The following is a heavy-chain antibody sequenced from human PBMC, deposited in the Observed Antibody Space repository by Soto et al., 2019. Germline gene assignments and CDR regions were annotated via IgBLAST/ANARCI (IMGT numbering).Heavy chain of an antibody. Sequence: QVQLQESGPGLVKPSQTLSLTCTVSGGSISSGDYYWSWILQPPGKGLEWIGYIYYSGSTYYNPFLKSLVTISVDTSKNHFSLKLRSVTAADTAVYYCARVRPAYFDLWGRGTLVTVSS. D-gene: IGHD2-2*01. CDR1: GGSISSGDYY. J-gene: IGHJ2*01. CDR3: ARVRPAYFDL. V-gene: IGHV4-30-4*01. CDR2: IYYSGST.